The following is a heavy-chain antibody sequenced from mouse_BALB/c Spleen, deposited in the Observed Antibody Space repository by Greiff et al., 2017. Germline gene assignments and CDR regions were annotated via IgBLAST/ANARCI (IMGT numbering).Heavy chain of an antibody. D-gene: IGHD2-4*01. CDR2: IDPENGDT. CDR1: GFNIKDYY. CDR3: NGYYDYGYAMDY. Sequence: VHVKQSGAELVRSGASVKLSCTASGFNIKDYYMHWVKQRPEQGLEWIGWIDPENGDTEYAPKFQGKATMTADTSSNTAYLQLSSLTSEDTAVYYCNGYYDYGYAMDYWGQGTSVTVSS. V-gene: IGHV14-4*02. J-gene: IGHJ4*01.